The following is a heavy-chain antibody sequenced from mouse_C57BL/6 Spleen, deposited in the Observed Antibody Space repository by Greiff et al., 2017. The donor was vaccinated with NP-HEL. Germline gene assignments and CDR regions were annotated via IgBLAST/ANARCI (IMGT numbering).Heavy chain of an antibody. D-gene: IGHD3-3*01. CDR2: ISDGGSYT. CDR1: GFTFSSYA. CDR3: ARDGWDYFDY. Sequence: VQLKESGGGLVKPGGSLKLSCAASGFTFSSYAMSWVRQTPEKRLEWVATISDGGSYTYYPDNVKGRFTISRDNAKNNLYLQMSHLKSEDTAMYYCARDGWDYFDYWGQGTTLTVSS. V-gene: IGHV5-4*01. J-gene: IGHJ2*01.